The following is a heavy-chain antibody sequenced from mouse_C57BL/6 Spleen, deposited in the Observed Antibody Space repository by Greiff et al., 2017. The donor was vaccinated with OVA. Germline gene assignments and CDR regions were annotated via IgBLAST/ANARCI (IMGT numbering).Heavy chain of an antibody. V-gene: IGHV1-62-2*01. Sequence: QVQLQKSGAELVKPGASVKLSCKASGYTFTEYTIHWVKQRSGQGLEWIGWFYPGSGSIKYNEKFKDKATLTADKSSSTVYMELSRLTSEDSAVYFCARHEDRGDYYGSSFAWFAYWGQGTLVTVSA. J-gene: IGHJ3*01. CDR2: FYPGSGSI. CDR1: GYTFTEYT. D-gene: IGHD1-1*01. CDR3: ARHEDRGDYYGSSFAWFAY.